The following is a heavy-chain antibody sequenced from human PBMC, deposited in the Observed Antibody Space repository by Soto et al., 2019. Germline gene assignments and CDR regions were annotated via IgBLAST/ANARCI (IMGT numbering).Heavy chain of an antibody. V-gene: IGHV1-18*01. CDR2: ISAYNGNT. CDR1: GYTFTSYC. D-gene: IGHD3-9*01. J-gene: IGHJ4*02. CDR3: ARATDILTGYFISY. Sequence: ASVKVSCKASGYTFTSYCISWVRQAPGQGLEWMGWISAYNGNTNYAQKLQGRVTMTTDTSTSTAYMELRSLRSDDTAVYYCARATDILTGYFISYWGQGTLVTVSS.